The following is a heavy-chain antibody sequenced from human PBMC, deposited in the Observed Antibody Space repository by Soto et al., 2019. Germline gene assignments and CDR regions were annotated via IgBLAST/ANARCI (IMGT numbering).Heavy chain of an antibody. CDR3: AKDHPSERLSYDY. D-gene: IGHD2-15*01. V-gene: IGHV1-3*01. CDR2: INAGNGNT. Sequence: ASVKVSCKASGYTFTSYAMHWVSQAPGQRLEWMGWINAGNGNTKYSQKFQGRVTITRDTSASTAYMELSSLRSEDTAVYYCAKDHPSERLSYDYSSQGTLDIGSS. J-gene: IGHJ4*02. CDR1: GYTFTSYA.